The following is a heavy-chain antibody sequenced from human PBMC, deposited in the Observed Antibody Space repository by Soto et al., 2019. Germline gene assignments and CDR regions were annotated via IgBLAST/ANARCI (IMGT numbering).Heavy chain of an antibody. CDR1: GFTFSSYA. J-gene: IGHJ4*02. CDR2: ISGSGGST. Sequence: PGGSLRLSCAASGFTFSSYAMSWIRQAPGKGLEWVSAISGSGGSTYYADSVKGRFTISRDNSKNTLYLQMNSLRAEDTAVYYCARPSYYDFWSGYFPIDYWGQGTLVTVSS. D-gene: IGHD3-3*01. V-gene: IGHV3-23*01. CDR3: ARPSYYDFWSGYFPIDY.